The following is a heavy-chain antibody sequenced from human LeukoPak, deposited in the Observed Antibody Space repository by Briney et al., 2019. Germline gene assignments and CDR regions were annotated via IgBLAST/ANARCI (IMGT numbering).Heavy chain of an antibody. CDR3: ARGGAARPDI. CDR1: GFTFSSYS. D-gene: IGHD6-6*01. CDR2: ISSRSSSI. Sequence: GGSLRLSCAASGFTFSSYSMNWVRQAPGRGLEWVSYISSRSSSIDYADSVRGRFTISRGNARNSLYLQMNSLRAEDTAVYYCARGGAARPDIWGQGTMVIVSS. J-gene: IGHJ3*02. V-gene: IGHV3-48*01.